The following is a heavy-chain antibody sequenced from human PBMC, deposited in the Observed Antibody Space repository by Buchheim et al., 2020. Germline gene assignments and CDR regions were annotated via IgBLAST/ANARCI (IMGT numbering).Heavy chain of an antibody. CDR1: GFTFSSYA. J-gene: IGHJ6*02. CDR3: AKDLFGIGYCSSTSCYKEGYYYYGMDV. CDR2: ISGSGGST. D-gene: IGHD2-2*02. V-gene: IGHV3-23*01. Sequence: EVQLLESGGGLVQPGGSLRLSCAASGFTFSSYAMSWVRQAPGKGLEWVSAISGSGGSTYYADSVQGRFTISRDNSKNTLYLQMNSLRAEDTAVYYCAKDLFGIGYCSSTSCYKEGYYYYGMDVWGQGTT.